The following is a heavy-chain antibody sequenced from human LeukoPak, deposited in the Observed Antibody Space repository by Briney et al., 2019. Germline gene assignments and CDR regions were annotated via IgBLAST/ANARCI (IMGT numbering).Heavy chain of an antibody. V-gene: IGHV3-30-3*01. CDR3: ARDISSDFWSGYLDY. CDR2: ISYDGSNK. J-gene: IGHJ4*02. Sequence: AGGSLRLSCAASGFTFSSYAMHWVRQAPGKGLEWVAVISYDGSNKYYADSVKGRFTISRDNSKNTLYLQMNSLRAEDTAVYYCARDISSDFWSGYLDYWGQGTLVTVSS. D-gene: IGHD3-3*01. CDR1: GFTFSSYA.